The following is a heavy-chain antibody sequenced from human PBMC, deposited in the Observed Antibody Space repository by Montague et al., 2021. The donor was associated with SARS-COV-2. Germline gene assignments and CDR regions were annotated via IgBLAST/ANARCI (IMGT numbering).Heavy chain of an antibody. CDR2: IYYSGST. Sequence: SETLSLTCTVSGGSISSSSYYWGWIRQPPGKGLEWIGGIYYSGSTYYNPSLKSRVTISVDTSKNQFSLKLSSVTAADTAVYYCARLLRWIAAAGTIHYFDYWGQGTLVTVSS. CDR3: ARLLRWIAAAGTIHYFDY. J-gene: IGHJ4*02. CDR1: GGSISSSSYY. D-gene: IGHD6-13*01. V-gene: IGHV4-39*01.